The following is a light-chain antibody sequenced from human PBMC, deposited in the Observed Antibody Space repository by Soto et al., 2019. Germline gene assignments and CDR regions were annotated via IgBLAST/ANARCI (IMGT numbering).Light chain of an antibody. CDR3: QSYDSSLTGSV. CDR2: GNT. J-gene: IGLJ3*02. CDR1: SSNIGAGYD. V-gene: IGLV1-40*01. Sequence: QSVLTQPPSVSGAPGQRVTISCTGSSSNIGAGYDVHWYRQVPGTAPKLPIFGNTNRPSGVPDRFSGSKSGSSASLAITGLQAEDESEYYCQSYDSSLTGSVFGGGTKLTVL.